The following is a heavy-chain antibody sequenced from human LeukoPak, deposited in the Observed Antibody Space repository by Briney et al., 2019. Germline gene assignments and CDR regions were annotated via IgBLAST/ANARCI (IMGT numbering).Heavy chain of an antibody. CDR2: ISNDGSNK. V-gene: IGHV3-30*18. Sequence: QPGGSLRLSCAASGFTFSSYGMHWVRQAPGKGLEWVAVISNDGSNKYYADSVKGRFTSSRDNPKNTLYLQMDSLRAEDTAVYYCAKGSSFDYWGQGTLVTVSS. CDR3: AKGSSFDY. CDR1: GFTFSSYG. D-gene: IGHD3-10*01. J-gene: IGHJ4*02.